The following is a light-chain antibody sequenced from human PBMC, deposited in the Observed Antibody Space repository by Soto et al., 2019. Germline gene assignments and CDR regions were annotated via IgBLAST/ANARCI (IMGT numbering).Light chain of an antibody. Sequence: QSALTQPASVSGSPGQSIAISCTGTSNDVGGYNYVSWYQQLPVKAPQLIIYDVTNRPSGVSDRFSGSKSGNTASLTISGLQAEDEADYYCSSYTSSSTPYVFGTGTKVTVL. J-gene: IGLJ1*01. CDR1: SNDVGGYNY. CDR2: DVT. V-gene: IGLV2-14*01. CDR3: SSYTSSSTPYV.